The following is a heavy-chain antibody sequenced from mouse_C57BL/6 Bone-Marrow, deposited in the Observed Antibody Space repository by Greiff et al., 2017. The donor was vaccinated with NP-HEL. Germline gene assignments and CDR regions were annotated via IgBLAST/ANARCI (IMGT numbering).Heavy chain of an antibody. J-gene: IGHJ3*01. Sequence: DVKLVESGGDLVKPGGSLKLSCAASGFTFSSYGMSWVRQTPDKRLEWVATISSGGSYTYYPDSVKGRFTISRDNAKNTLYLQMSSLKSEDTAMYYCARRLWFAYWGQGTLVTVSA. V-gene: IGHV5-6*02. CDR2: ISSGGSYT. CDR3: ARRLWFAY. CDR1: GFTFSSYG.